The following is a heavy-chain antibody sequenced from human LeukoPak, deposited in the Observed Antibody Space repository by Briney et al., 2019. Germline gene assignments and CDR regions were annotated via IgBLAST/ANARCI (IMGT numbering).Heavy chain of an antibody. Sequence: GGSLRLFCAASGFTVSSNYMSWVRQAPGKGLEWVSVIYSGGSTYYADSVKGRFTISRDNSKNTLYLQMNSLRAEDTAVYYCARDRSTYSSGWWGIDYWGQGTLVTVSS. D-gene: IGHD6-19*01. CDR1: GFTVSSNY. J-gene: IGHJ4*02. CDR3: ARDRSTYSSGWWGIDY. V-gene: IGHV3-53*01. CDR2: IYSGGST.